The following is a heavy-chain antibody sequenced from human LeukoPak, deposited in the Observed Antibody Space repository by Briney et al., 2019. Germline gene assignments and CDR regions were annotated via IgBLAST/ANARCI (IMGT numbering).Heavy chain of an antibody. CDR3: AREPYCGGDCLSAASYYMDV. CDR1: GYSISSGYC. J-gene: IGHJ6*03. V-gene: IGHV4-38-2*02. CDR2: IYHSGST. Sequence: SETLSLTCTVSGYSISSGYCWGWIRQPPGKGLEWIGSIYHSGSTYYNPSLKSRVTISVDTSKNQFSLKLSSVTAADTAVYYCAREPYCGGDCLSAASYYMDVWGKGTTVTISS. D-gene: IGHD2-21*02.